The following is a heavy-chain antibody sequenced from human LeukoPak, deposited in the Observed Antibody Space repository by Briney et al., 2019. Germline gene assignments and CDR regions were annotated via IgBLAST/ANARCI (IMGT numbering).Heavy chain of an antibody. CDR1: GGTFSSYA. V-gene: IGHV1-69*04. J-gene: IGHJ4*02. D-gene: IGHD3-10*01. Sequence: SVKVSCKASGGTFSSYAISWVRQAPGQGLEWMGRIIPILGIANYAQKFQGRVTITADKSTSTAYMELSSLRSEDTAVYYCARGRVYGSGSYYNEGYYFDYWGQGTLVTVSS. CDR3: ARGRVYGSGSYYNEGYYFDY. CDR2: IIPILGIA.